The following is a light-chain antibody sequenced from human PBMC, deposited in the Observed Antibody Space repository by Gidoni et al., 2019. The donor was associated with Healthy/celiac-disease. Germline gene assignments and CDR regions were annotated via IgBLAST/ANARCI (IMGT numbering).Light chain of an antibody. J-gene: IGLJ2*01. CDR2: GNS. CDR1: SSNIGAGYD. Sequence: QSVLTQPHSVSAAPAPRVPIPCTGSSSNIGAGYDVHWYQQLPGTAPKPPIYGNSNRPSGVPDRFSGYKSGTSASLAITGLQAEDEADYYCQSYDSSLSGYVVFGGGTKLTVL. V-gene: IGLV1-40*01. CDR3: QSYDSSLSGYVV.